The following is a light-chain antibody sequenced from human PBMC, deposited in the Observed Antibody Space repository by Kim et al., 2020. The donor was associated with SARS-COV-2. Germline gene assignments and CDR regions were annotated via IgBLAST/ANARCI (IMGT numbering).Light chain of an antibody. CDR3: MQALQTPRT. Sequence: EPASISCRSSQSLLHSNGYYYLAWYLQKPGQSPQLLIYLGSNRASGVPDRFSGSGSGTDFTLKISRVEAEDVGVYYCMQALQTPRTFGQGTKLEI. J-gene: IGKJ2*01. CDR2: LGS. CDR1: QSLLHSNGYYY. V-gene: IGKV2-28*01.